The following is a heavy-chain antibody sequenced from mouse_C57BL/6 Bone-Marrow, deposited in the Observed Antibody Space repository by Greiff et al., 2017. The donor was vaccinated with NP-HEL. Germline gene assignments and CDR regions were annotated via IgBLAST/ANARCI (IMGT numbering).Heavy chain of an antibody. D-gene: IGHD2-2*01. CDR3: ARCPIYYGYGFDY. V-gene: IGHV1-63*01. CDR2: IYPGGGYT. Sequence: QVQLQQSGAELVRPGTSVKMSCKASGYTFTNYWIGWAKQRPGHGLEWIGDIYPGGGYTNYNEKFKGKGTLTADKSSSTAYMQFSSLTSEDSAIYYCARCPIYYGYGFDYWGQGTTLTVSS. J-gene: IGHJ2*01. CDR1: GYTFTNYW.